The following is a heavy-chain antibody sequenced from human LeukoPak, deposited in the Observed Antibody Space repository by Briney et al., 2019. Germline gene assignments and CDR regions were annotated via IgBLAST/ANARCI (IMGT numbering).Heavy chain of an antibody. D-gene: IGHD2-2*01. CDR1: GGSISSSNNYY. CDR2: IYYSGST. Sequence: SETLSLTCTVSGGSISSSNNYYWGWIRQPPGKGLEWIANIYYSGSTYYNPSLKSRVTISVDTSKNQFSLKLSSVTAADTAVYYCARTSFVTDVYAFDIWGQGTMVTVSS. V-gene: IGHV4-39*01. CDR3: ARTSFVTDVYAFDI. J-gene: IGHJ3*02.